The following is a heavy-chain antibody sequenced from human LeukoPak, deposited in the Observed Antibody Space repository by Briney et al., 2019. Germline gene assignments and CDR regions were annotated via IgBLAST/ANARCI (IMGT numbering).Heavy chain of an antibody. D-gene: IGHD6-13*01. CDR2: IWYDGSNK. V-gene: IGHV3-33*01. CDR1: GFTFSSYG. J-gene: IGHJ5*02. CDR3: ARETLPVAAADRGGWFDP. Sequence: GGSLRLSCAASGFTFSSYGMHWVRQAPGKGLEWVAVIWYDGSNKYYADSVKGRFTISRDNSKNTLYLQMNSLRAVDTAVYYCARETLPVAAADRGGWFDPWGQGTLVTVSS.